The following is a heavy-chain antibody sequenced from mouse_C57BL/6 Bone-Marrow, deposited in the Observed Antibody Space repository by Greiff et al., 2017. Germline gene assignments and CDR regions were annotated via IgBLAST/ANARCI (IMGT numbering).Heavy chain of an antibody. CDR2: INYDGSST. Sequence: EVHLVESEGGLVQPGSSMKLSCTASGFTFSDYYMAWVRQVPEKGLEWVANINYDGSSTYYLDSLKSRFIISRDNAKNILYLQMSSLKSEDTATYYCARDRGVHGNPYFDYWGQGTTLTVSS. D-gene: IGHD2-1*01. CDR1: GFTFSDYY. J-gene: IGHJ2*01. CDR3: ARDRGVHGNPYFDY. V-gene: IGHV5-16*01.